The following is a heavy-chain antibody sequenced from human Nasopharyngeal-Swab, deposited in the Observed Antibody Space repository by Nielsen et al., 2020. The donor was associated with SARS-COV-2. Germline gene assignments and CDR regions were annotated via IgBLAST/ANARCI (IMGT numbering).Heavy chain of an antibody. V-gene: IGHV3-48*04. D-gene: IGHD2-8*01. Sequence: GESLKISCAASGFTFSSYSLNWVRQAPGKGLEWVSYISDSGGAIYYADSVKGRFTISRDNVKNSLSLQMNSLRAEDTALYYCARDRGQPGFCINGVCFDGMDVWGQGTTVTVSS. J-gene: IGHJ6*02. CDR3: ARDRGQPGFCINGVCFDGMDV. CDR1: GFTFSSYS. CDR2: ISDSGGAI.